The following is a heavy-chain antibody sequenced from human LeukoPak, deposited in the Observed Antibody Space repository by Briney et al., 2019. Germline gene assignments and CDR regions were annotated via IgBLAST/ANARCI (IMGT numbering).Heavy chain of an antibody. Sequence: ASVKVSCKASGYTFTGYYMHWVRQAPGQGLEWMGWINPNSGGTNYAQKLQGRVTMTTDTSTSTAYMELRSLRSDDTAVYYCARVRQDFWSGYYCDYWGQGTLVTVSS. J-gene: IGHJ4*02. CDR2: INPNSGGT. CDR3: ARVRQDFWSGYYCDY. D-gene: IGHD3-3*01. V-gene: IGHV1-2*02. CDR1: GYTFTGYY.